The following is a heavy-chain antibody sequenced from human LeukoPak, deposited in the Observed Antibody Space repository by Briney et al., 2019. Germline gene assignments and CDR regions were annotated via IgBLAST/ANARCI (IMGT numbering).Heavy chain of an antibody. CDR3: ASEIVRGSVNYGF. D-gene: IGHD3-16*01. V-gene: IGHV6-1*01. J-gene: IGHJ4*02. CDR1: GDSVSRNSAA. Sequence: SQTLSLTCAISGDSVSRNSAAWNWIRQSPSRGLEWLGRTYYRSKWYNDYAVSVKSRIIINSDTSKNQFSLQLNSVTPEDTAVYYCASEIVRGSVNYGFWGQGTLVTVSS. CDR2: TYYRSKWYN.